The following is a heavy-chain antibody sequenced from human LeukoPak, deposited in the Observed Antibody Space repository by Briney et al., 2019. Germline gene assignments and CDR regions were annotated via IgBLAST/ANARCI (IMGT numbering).Heavy chain of an antibody. CDR2: IYYSGST. Sequence: SSETLSLTCTVSGGSISSSSYYWGWIRQPPGKGLERIGSIYYSGSTYYNPSLKNRVTISVDTSKNQFSLKLSSVTAADTAVYYCARRGIVGGAFDLWGQGTMVTASS. D-gene: IGHD1-26*01. CDR3: ARRGIVGGAFDL. J-gene: IGHJ3*01. CDR1: GGSISSSSYY. V-gene: IGHV4-39*01.